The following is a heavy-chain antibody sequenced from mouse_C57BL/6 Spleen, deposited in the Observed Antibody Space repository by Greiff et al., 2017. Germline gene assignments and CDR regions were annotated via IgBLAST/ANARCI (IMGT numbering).Heavy chain of an antibody. CDR3: ARTWYGSSYEAMDY. V-gene: IGHV1-52*01. J-gene: IGHJ4*01. Sequence: VQLQQPGAELVRPGSSVKLSCKASGYTFTSYWMHWVKQRPIQGLEWIGNIDPSDSATHYNQKFKDKATLTVDKSSSTAYMQLSSLTSEDSAVYYCARTWYGSSYEAMDYWGQGTSVTVSS. CDR1: GYTFTSYW. CDR2: IDPSDSAT. D-gene: IGHD1-1*01.